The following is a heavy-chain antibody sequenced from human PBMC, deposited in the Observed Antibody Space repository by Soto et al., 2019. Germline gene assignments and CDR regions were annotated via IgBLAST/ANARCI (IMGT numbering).Heavy chain of an antibody. V-gene: IGHV3-23*01. CDR3: AKRRGVWGIAAALFDY. CDR1: GFTFSSYA. J-gene: IGHJ4*02. D-gene: IGHD6-13*01. CDR2: ISGSGGST. Sequence: LGGSLRLSCAASGFTFSSYAMSWVRQAPGKGLEWVSAISGSGGSTYYADSVKGRFTISRDNSKNTLYLQMNSLRAEDTAVYYCAKRRGVWGIAAALFDYWGQGTLVTVSS.